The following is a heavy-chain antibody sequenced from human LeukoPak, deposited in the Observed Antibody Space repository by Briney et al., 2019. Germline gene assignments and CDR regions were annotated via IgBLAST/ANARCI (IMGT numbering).Heavy chain of an antibody. CDR1: GGSISSYY. V-gene: IGHV4-59*01. Sequence: SETLSLTCTVSGGSISSYYWNWLRQPPGKGLEGMGYIYSSGSTNNNPSLRSGVSMSVDTSKNQFSLRLSSVTAADTAVYYCARGRKYTSGYRVTELGSGYSDYWGQGTLVTVSS. CDR3: ARGRKYTSGYRVTELGSGYSDY. J-gene: IGHJ4*02. D-gene: IGHD5-18*01. CDR2: IYSSGST.